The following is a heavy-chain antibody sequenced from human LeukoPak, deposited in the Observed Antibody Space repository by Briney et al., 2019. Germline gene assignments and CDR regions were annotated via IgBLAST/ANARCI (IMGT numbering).Heavy chain of an antibody. CDR3: ARDPVSSAVTTFYYYYYMDV. D-gene: IGHD4-17*01. CDR2: ISAYNGNT. CDR1: GYTFTSYG. Sequence: ASVKVSCKASGYTFTSYGISWVRQAPGQGLEWMGWISAYNGNTNYAQKLQGRVTMTTDTSTSTAYMELRSLRSDDTAVYYCARDPVSSAVTTFYYYYYMDVWGKGTTVTVSS. J-gene: IGHJ6*03. V-gene: IGHV1-18*01.